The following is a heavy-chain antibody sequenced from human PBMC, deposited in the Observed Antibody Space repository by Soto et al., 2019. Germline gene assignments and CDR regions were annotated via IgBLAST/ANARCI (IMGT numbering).Heavy chain of an antibody. CDR1: GYTFSGYY. V-gene: IGHV1-2*02. Sequence: QVQLVQSGAEVKKPGASVKVSCKASGYTFSGYYMHWVRQAPGQGLEWMGWINPNSGGTNYAQKFQGRVTMTRDTSISTAYMELSRLRSDDTAVYYCARDRGSGWYLTYSYYGMDVWGQGTTVTVSS. D-gene: IGHD6-19*01. J-gene: IGHJ6*02. CDR2: INPNSGGT. CDR3: ARDRGSGWYLTYSYYGMDV.